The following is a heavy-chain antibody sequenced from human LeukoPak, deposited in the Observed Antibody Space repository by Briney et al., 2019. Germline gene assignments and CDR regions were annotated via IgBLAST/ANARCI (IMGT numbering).Heavy chain of an antibody. CDR2: ITSSGGIT. CDR3: AGERNCGGDCYQGSWFDP. D-gene: IGHD2-21*02. V-gene: IGHV3-48*03. J-gene: IGHJ5*02. Sequence: GGSLRLSCAASGFTFNSHEMHWVRQAPGKGLDWVSYITSSGGITYYADSVKGRFTVSRDNAKNSLYLQMNSLRAEDTAVYYCAGERNCGGDCYQGSWFDPWGQGTLVTVSS. CDR1: GFTFNSHE.